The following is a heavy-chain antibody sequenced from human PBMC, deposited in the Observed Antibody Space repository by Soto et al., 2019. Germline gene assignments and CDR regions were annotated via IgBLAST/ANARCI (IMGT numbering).Heavy chain of an antibody. CDR2: IYYSGST. V-gene: IGHV4-31*03. Sequence: PSETLSLTCTVSGGSISSGGYYWSWIRQHPGKGLEWIGYIYYSGSTYYNPSLKSRVTISVDTSKNQFSLKLSSVTAADTAVYYCARESVRGVPGDYYYYGMDVWGQGTTVTVSS. CDR1: GGSISSGGYY. J-gene: IGHJ6*02. CDR3: ARESVRGVPGDYYYYGMDV. D-gene: IGHD3-10*01.